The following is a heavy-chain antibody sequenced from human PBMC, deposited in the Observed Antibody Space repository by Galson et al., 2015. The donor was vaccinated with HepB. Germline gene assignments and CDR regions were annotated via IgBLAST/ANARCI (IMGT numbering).Heavy chain of an antibody. V-gene: IGHV3-23*01. Sequence: SLRLSCAAYGFTFNSYAMRWVRQAPGKGLEWVSAISGSGGSTYYADSVKDRFTISRDNSKNTLYLQMNSLRAEDTAVYYCAKPISTQLVPLNNFQHWGQGTLVTVSS. J-gene: IGHJ1*01. CDR2: ISGSGGST. CDR3: AKPISTQLVPLNNFQH. CDR1: GFTFNSYA. D-gene: IGHD6-13*01.